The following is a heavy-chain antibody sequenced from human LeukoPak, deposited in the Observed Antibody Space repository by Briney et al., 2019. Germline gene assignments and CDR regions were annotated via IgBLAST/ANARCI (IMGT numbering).Heavy chain of an antibody. D-gene: IGHD3/OR15-3a*01. Sequence: PGGSLRLSCAASGFTFSSYAMSWVRQAPGKGLEWVANVKQDGSEKYYVDSVKGRFTISRDNAKNSLYLQMNSLRAEDTAVYYCASGLFSLDAFDIWGQGTMVTVSS. CDR2: VKQDGSEK. CDR1: GFTFSSYA. J-gene: IGHJ3*02. CDR3: ASGLFSLDAFDI. V-gene: IGHV3-7*01.